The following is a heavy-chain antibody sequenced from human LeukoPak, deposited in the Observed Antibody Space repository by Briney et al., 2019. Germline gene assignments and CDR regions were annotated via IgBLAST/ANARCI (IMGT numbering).Heavy chain of an antibody. V-gene: IGHV4-34*01. Sequence: PSETLSLTCAVYGGSFSGYYWSWIRQPPGKGLEWIGEINHSGSTNYNPSLKSRVTISVDTSKNQFSLKLGSVTAADTAVYYCARDRPGYYFDYWGQGTLVTVSS. CDR3: ARDRPGYYFDY. CDR1: GGSFSGYY. J-gene: IGHJ4*02. D-gene: IGHD7-27*01. CDR2: INHSGST.